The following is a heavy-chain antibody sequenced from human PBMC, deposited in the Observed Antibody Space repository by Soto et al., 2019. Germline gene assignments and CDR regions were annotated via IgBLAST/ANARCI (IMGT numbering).Heavy chain of an antibody. CDR1: GYTFTGYY. Sequence: ASVNVSCKASGYTFTGYYMHWVRQTPGQGLEWMGWINPNSGGTNYAQKFQGWVTMTRDTSISTAYMELSRLRSDDTAVYYCACQDPRQSLYAFDIWGQGTMVTVSS. CDR3: ACQDPRQSLYAFDI. J-gene: IGHJ3*02. D-gene: IGHD6-19*01. CDR2: INPNSGGT. V-gene: IGHV1-2*04.